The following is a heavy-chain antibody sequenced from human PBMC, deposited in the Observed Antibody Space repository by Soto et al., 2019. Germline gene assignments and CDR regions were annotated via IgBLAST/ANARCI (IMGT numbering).Heavy chain of an antibody. CDR3: AKQEVDYYDSSGYFDY. D-gene: IGHD3-22*01. CDR2: ISWDGGST. V-gene: IGHV3-43*01. Sequence: GESLKISCAASGFTFDDYTMHWVRQAPGKGLEWVSLISWDGGSTYYADSVKGRFTISRDNSKNSLYLQMNSLRTEDTALYYCAKQEVDYYDSSGYFDYWGQGTLVTVSS. CDR1: GFTFDDYT. J-gene: IGHJ4*02.